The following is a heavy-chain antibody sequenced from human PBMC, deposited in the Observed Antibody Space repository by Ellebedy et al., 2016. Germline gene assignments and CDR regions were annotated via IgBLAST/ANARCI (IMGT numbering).Heavy chain of an antibody. V-gene: IGHV2-5*01. J-gene: IGHJ4*02. Sequence: SGPKLVKPTQTLTLTCTFSGFSLSTNAVVVGWIRQPPGKALEWLAFTYGNDDKRYSPSLKSRLTITKDTSKNQVVLTMTDMDPMDTATYYCAHRTTVTSVDYWGQGTLVTVSS. CDR1: GFSLSTNAVV. CDR3: AHRTTVTSVDY. CDR2: TYGNDDK. D-gene: IGHD4-11*01.